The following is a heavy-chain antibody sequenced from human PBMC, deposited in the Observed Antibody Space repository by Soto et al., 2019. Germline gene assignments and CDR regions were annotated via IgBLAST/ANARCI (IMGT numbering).Heavy chain of an antibody. CDR1: GGSISSGRYS. CDR2: IYQSGRA. J-gene: IGHJ4*02. V-gene: IGHV4-30-2*01. CDR3: ARAENTIFEY. Sequence: SETLSLTCAVSGGSISSGRYSWSWIRQPPGKGLEWIGYIYQSGRAYYNPSLKSRVTISVDRSENHFSLKLSSVTAADTAVYYCARAENTIFEYWGQGALVTVTS. D-gene: IGHD3-3*01.